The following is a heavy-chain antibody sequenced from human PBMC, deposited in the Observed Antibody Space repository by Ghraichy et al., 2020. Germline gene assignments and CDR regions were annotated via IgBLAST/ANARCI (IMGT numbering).Heavy chain of an antibody. CDR2: TYYRSKWYN. CDR1: GDSVSSNSAA. J-gene: IGHJ6*02. CDR3: ARDHRTPVVVWYGFNLGWGGQKYYYYYGMDV. D-gene: IGHD2-2*01. Sequence: TLSLTCAIFGDSVSSNSAAWNWIRQSPSRGLEWLGRTYYRSKWYNDYAVSVKSRITINPDTSKNQFSLQLNSVTPEDTAVYYCARDHRTPVVVWYGFNLGWGGQKYYYYYGMDVWGQGTTVTVSS. V-gene: IGHV6-1*01.